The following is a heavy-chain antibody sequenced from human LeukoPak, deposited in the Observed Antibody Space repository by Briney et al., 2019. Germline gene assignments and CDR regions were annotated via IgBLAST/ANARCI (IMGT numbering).Heavy chain of an antibody. J-gene: IGHJ4*02. CDR1: GGSFIGYY. Sequence: SETLSLTCAVYGGSFIGYYWSWIRQPPGKGLEWIGEINHSGSTNYNPSLKSRVTISVDTSKNQFSLKLSSVTAADTAVYYCARRFTGRRWLGYDYWGQGTLVTVSS. CDR2: INHSGST. V-gene: IGHV4-34*01. D-gene: IGHD5-24*01. CDR3: ARRFTGRRWLGYDY.